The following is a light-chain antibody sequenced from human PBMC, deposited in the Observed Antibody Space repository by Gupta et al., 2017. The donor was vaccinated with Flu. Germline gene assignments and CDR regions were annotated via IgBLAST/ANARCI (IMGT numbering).Light chain of an antibody. Sequence: DSLRSSYASSYQQQPGEAPLLVIYANNSRPSASPARFSGSSSVNTAALTTTAAQAEDEGDYYCNTRDSTDTHQAVFGGGTKVTVL. CDR1: SLRSSY. V-gene: IGLV3-19*01. J-gene: IGLJ2*01. CDR3: NTRDSTDTHQAV. CDR2: ANN.